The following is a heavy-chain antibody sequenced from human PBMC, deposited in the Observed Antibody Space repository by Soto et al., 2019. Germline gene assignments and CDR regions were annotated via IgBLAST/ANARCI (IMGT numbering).Heavy chain of an antibody. CDR3: AKDLNRGYSAYTFDY. Sequence: GGSLRLSCAASGFTLSSYSMNWVRQAPGKGLEWVSSISTSSSYIYYADSVKGRFTISRDNAKNSLYLQMNGLRAEDTAVYSCAKDLNRGYSAYTFDYWGQGTLVTVSS. D-gene: IGHD5-12*01. CDR1: GFTLSSYS. V-gene: IGHV3-21*01. CDR2: ISTSSSYI. J-gene: IGHJ4*02.